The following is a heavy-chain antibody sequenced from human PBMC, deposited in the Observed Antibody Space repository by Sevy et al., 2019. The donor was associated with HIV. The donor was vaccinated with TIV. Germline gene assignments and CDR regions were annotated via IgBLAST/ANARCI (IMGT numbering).Heavy chain of an antibody. CDR2: INPSGGST. D-gene: IGHD3-9*01. J-gene: IGHJ4*02. Sequence: ASVKVSCKASGYTFTSYYMHWVGQAPGQGLEWMGIINPSGGSTSYAQKFQGRVTMTRDTSTSTVYMELSSLRSEDTVVYYCARDSDNYDILTGYYPFDYWGQGTLVSVSS. CDR3: ARDSDNYDILTGYYPFDY. CDR1: GYTFTSYY. V-gene: IGHV1-46*01.